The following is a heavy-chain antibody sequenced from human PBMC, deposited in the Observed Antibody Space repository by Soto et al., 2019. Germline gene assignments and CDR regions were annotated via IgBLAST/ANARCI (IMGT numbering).Heavy chain of an antibody. Sequence: GGSLRLSCAASGITFSSYSMNWVRQAPGKGLEWVSSISSSSSYIYYADSVKGRFTISRDNAKNSLYLQMNSLRAEDTAVYYCAKEPVGPDWYFDLWGRGTLVTVSS. CDR1: GITFSSYS. CDR3: AKEPVGPDWYFDL. CDR2: ISSSSSYI. J-gene: IGHJ2*01. V-gene: IGHV3-21*01.